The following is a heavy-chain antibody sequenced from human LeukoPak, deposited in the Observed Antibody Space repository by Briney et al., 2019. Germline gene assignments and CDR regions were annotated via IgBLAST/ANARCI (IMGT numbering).Heavy chain of an antibody. CDR1: GYTFTGYY. V-gene: IGHV1-2*02. D-gene: IGHD5-18*01. CDR2: INPNSGGT. Sequence: GASVKVSCKASGYTFTGYYMHWVRQAPGQGLEWMGWINPNSGGTNYAQKFQGRVTMTRDTSISTAYMELSRLRSDDTAVYYCAREYGYSYGPHYYYYYYYMDVWGKGTTVTISS. CDR3: AREYGYSYGPHYYYYYYYMDV. J-gene: IGHJ6*03.